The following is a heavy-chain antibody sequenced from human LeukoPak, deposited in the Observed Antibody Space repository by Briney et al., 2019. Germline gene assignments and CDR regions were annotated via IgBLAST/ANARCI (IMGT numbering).Heavy chain of an antibody. Sequence: ASVKVSCKASGYTFTSYYMHWVRQAPGQGLEWMGIINPSGGSTSYAQKFQGRVTMTRDMSTSTVYMELSSLRSEDTAVYYCARGPLLRYFDWLRRYYFDYWGQGTLVTVSS. J-gene: IGHJ4*02. CDR3: ARGPLLRYFDWLRRYYFDY. D-gene: IGHD3-9*01. V-gene: IGHV1-46*01. CDR2: INPSGGST. CDR1: GYTFTSYY.